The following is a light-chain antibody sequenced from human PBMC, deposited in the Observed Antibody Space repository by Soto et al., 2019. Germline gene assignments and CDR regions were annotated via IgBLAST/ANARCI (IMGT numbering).Light chain of an antibody. J-gene: IGKJ1*01. Sequence: EIVLTQSPATLSLSPGAAATLSCRASQSVTTYLAWYQHKPGQAPRLLISDASDRAAGVPARFNGTGSGTDFTLTIGGLEPEDSAAYYRHQRSTWPLQTFGRWTKVEI. CDR1: QSVTTY. CDR2: DAS. V-gene: IGKV3-11*01. CDR3: HQRSTWPLQT.